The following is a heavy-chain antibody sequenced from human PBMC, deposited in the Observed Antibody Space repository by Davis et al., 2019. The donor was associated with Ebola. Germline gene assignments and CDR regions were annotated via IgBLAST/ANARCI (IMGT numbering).Heavy chain of an antibody. J-gene: IGHJ4*02. D-gene: IGHD4-17*01. CDR2: MNPNSGNT. Sequence: ASVKVSCKASAYTFTSYDINWVRQATGQGLEWMGWMNPNSGNTGYAQNFQGRVTMTRNTSISTAYMELSSLRSEDTAVYYCASSAGTPVTTGYWGQGTLVTVSS. CDR1: AYTFTSYD. CDR3: ASSAGTPVTTGY. V-gene: IGHV1-8*01.